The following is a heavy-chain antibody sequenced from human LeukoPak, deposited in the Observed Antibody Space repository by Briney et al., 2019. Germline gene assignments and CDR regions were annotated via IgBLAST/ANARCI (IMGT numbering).Heavy chain of an antibody. V-gene: IGHV3-33*08. Sequence: GGSLRLSSAVSRLTSRNFWMNWVRQAPGQGQEWLAAIWSDGSDKYSADSVKGRFTFYRDSSKNTLYLQMNSLRAEDTAVYYCARRSYRGYDFDYWGQGTLVTVSS. J-gene: IGHJ4*02. CDR3: ARRSYRGYDFDY. CDR2: IWSDGSDK. D-gene: IGHD5-12*01. CDR1: RLTSRNFW.